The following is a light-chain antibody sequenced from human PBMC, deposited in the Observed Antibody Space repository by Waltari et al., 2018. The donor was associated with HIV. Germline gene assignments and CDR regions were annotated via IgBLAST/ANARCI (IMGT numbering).Light chain of an antibody. CDR3: CSYARSGIP. Sequence: QSALTQPASVSGSFGQSITISCTGTSSDVGSYNLVSWYQYHPGKAPKLIIYEVSKRPSGVSNRFSGSKSCNTASLTVSGLQAEDEAHYYCCSYARSGIPFGGGTKLTVL. CDR1: SSDVGSYNL. J-gene: IGLJ2*01. V-gene: IGLV2-23*02. CDR2: EVS.